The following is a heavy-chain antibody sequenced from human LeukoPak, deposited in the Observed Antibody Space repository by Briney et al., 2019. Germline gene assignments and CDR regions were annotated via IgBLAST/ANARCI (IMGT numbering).Heavy chain of an antibody. Sequence: PGGSLRLSCAASGFTFSSYGMHWVRQAPGKGLEWVAVIWYDGSNKYYADSVKGRFTISRDNSKNTLYLQMNSLRAEDTAVYYCAKEGSGWYFDYWGQGTLVTVSS. CDR1: GFTFSSYG. CDR3: AKEGSGWYFDY. D-gene: IGHD6-19*01. CDR2: IWYDGSNK. V-gene: IGHV3-33*06. J-gene: IGHJ4*02.